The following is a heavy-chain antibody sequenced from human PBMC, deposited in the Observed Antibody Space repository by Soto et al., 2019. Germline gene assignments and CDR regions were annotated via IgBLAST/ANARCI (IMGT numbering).Heavy chain of an antibody. J-gene: IGHJ6*03. CDR3: ARDIQQKIRIAAAGTSALKRLNYYCYMDV. Sequence: QVQLVQSGAEVKKPGSSVKVSCKASGGTFSSYTISWVRQAPGQGLEWMGRIIPILGIAHYAQKFQGRVTITADKSTSTAYMEVSSLRSEDTAVYYCARDIQQKIRIAAAGTSALKRLNYYCYMDVCGKGTTVTVSS. V-gene: IGHV1-69*08. CDR2: IIPILGIA. CDR1: GGTFSSYT. D-gene: IGHD6-13*01.